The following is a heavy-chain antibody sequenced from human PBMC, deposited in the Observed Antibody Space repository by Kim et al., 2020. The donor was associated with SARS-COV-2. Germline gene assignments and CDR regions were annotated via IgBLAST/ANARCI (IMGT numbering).Heavy chain of an antibody. J-gene: IGHJ5*02. Sequence: GSLRLSCAASGFTFSNAWMSWVRQAPGKGLEWVGRIKSKTDGGTTDYAAPVKGRFTISRDDSKNTLYLQMNSLKTEDTGVYYCTTAVRLMGLRFDPWGQGTLVTVSS. CDR3: TTAVRLMGLRFDP. D-gene: IGHD2-21*01. CDR1: GFTFSNAW. V-gene: IGHV3-15*01. CDR2: IKSKTDGGTT.